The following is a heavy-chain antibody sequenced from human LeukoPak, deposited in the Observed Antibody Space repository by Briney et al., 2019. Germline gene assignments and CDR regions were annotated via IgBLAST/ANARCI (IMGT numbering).Heavy chain of an antibody. CDR1: GFTFSSYG. Sequence: GGSLRLSCAASGFTFSSYGMSWVRQAPGKGLEWVPAISGSGGSTYYADSVKGRFTISRDNSKNTLYLQMNSLRAEDTAVYYCAKDTTVTTMVVLDCWGQGTLVTVSS. CDR3: AKDTTVTTMVVLDC. CDR2: ISGSGGST. V-gene: IGHV3-23*01. J-gene: IGHJ4*02. D-gene: IGHD4-17*01.